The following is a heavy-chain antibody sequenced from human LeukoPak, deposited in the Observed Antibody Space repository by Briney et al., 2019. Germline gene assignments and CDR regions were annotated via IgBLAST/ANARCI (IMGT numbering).Heavy chain of an antibody. CDR3: ALAAAGSSY. V-gene: IGHV4-34*01. J-gene: IGHJ4*02. Sequence: PSETLSLTCAVYGGSFSGYYWSWIRQPPGKGLEWIGEINHSGSTNYNPSLKSRVTISVDTSKNRFSLKLSSVTAADTAVYYCALAAAGSSYWGQGTLVTVSS. D-gene: IGHD6-13*01. CDR1: GGSFSGYY. CDR2: INHSGST.